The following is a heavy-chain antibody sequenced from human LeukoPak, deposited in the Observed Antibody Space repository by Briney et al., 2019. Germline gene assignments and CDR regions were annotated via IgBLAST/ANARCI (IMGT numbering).Heavy chain of an antibody. CDR3: AKASSGSSHPYYFDY. Sequence: GGSLRLSCAASGFTFSSYAMSWVRQAPGKGLEWVSAISGSGGSTYYADSVKGRFTISRDNSKNTLYLQMNSLRAEDTAVYYCAKASSGSSHPYYFDYWGQGTLVTISS. D-gene: IGHD1-26*01. CDR1: GFTFSSYA. J-gene: IGHJ4*02. V-gene: IGHV3-23*01. CDR2: ISGSGGST.